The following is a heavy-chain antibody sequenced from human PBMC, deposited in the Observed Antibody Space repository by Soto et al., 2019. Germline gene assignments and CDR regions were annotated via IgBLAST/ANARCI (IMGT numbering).Heavy chain of an antibody. CDR2: IYYSGIT. D-gene: IGHD1-1*01. Sequence: WETLSLTCTVSGVSISNSTYSWGWFRRPPGKGLEWIGTIYYSGITYYNPSLKSRVTISVDTSKNQFSLKLTSVTSVFKSFGDHRDLHSFPTRLSPDL. J-gene: IGHJ2*01. CDR1: GVSISNSTYS. V-gene: IGHV4-39*01. CDR3: RDLHSFPTRLSPDL.